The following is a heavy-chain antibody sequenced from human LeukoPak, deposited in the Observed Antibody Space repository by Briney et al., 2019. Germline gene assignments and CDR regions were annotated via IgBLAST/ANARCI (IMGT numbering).Heavy chain of an antibody. CDR2: INHSGST. J-gene: IGHJ5*02. V-gene: IGHV4-34*01. CDR3: ARGRSSSWYGQNWFDP. CDR1: GGSFTGYY. D-gene: IGHD6-13*01. Sequence: SETLSLTCAVYGGSFTGYYWSWVRQPPGKGLELIGEINHSGSTNYNPSLKSRVTISVDTSKNQFSLKLSSVTAADTAVYYCARGRSSSWYGQNWFDPWGQGTLVTVSS.